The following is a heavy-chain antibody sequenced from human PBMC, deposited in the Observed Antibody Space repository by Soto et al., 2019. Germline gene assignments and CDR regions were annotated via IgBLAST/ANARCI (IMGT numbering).Heavy chain of an antibody. V-gene: IGHV4-59*01. CDR3: ARVWAAGPLNYYYYGTDV. J-gene: IGHJ6*02. Sequence: PSETLSLTCTVSGGSISSYYWSWIRQPPGKGLEWIGYIYYSGSTNYNPSLKSRVTISVDTSKNQFSLKLSSVTAADTAVYYCARVWAAGPLNYYYYGTDVWGQGTTVTVSS. CDR1: GGSISSYY. D-gene: IGHD6-13*01. CDR2: IYYSGST.